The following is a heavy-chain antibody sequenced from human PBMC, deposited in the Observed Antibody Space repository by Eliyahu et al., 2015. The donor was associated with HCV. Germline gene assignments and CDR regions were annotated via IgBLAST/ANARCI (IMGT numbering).Heavy chain of an antibody. D-gene: IGHD6-6*01. CDR1: GFSLTTSGMR. J-gene: IGHJ4*02. CDR2: IDWDGDK. V-gene: IGHV2-70*04. Sequence: QVTLKESGPALVKPTQTLTLTCTFSGFSLTTSGMRVSWIRQPPGKALEWLARIDWDGDKFYSTFLKTRLTISKDTSKNQVVLTMTNMDPVDTATYYCARASIPGRPGVFEYWGQGTLVTVSS. CDR3: ARASIPGRPGVFEY.